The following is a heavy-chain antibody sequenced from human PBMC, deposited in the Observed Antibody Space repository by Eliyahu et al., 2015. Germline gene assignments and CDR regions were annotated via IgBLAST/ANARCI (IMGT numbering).Heavy chain of an antibody. Sequence: QLVQSGTEVKKPGASVKVSCXTSGFSFTGYHVHLVRQGPGQGLEAMGWRNGNSGGTNFTQKFQGRVSLTRDTSVSTAYMEVSSLKFDDTAVYYCASDSDRYQRYGLNVWGQGTTVTVSS. CDR2: RNGNSGGT. CDR3: ASDSDRYQRYGLNV. J-gene: IGHJ6*02. V-gene: IGHV1-2*02. D-gene: IGHD1-14*01. CDR1: GFSFTGYH.